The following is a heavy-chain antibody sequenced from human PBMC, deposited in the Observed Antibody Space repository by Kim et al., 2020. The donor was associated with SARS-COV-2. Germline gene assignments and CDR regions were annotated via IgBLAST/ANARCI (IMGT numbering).Heavy chain of an antibody. V-gene: IGHV3-9*01. Sequence: ADSVKGRFTISRDNDKNSLYLQMNSLRAEDTALYYCAKDRYIVPAAIPDYWGQGTLVTVSS. CDR3: AKDRYIVPAAIPDY. D-gene: IGHD2-2*01. J-gene: IGHJ4*02.